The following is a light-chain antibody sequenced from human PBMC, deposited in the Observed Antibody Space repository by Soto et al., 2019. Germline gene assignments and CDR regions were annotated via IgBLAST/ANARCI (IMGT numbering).Light chain of an antibody. Sequence: EIVLTQSPATLSVSPGERVSLSCRASQSVDINLAWYQQKPGQAPRLLIYGASTRATDMPGRFSGRGSGTEFTLTISSLQSEDFAVYYCQQYRNWPRTFGQANKGDIK. CDR2: GAS. CDR1: QSVDIN. CDR3: QQYRNWPRT. V-gene: IGKV3-15*01. J-gene: IGKJ1*01.